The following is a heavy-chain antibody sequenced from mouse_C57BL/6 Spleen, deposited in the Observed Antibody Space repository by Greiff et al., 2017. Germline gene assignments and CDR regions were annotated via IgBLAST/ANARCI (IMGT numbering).Heavy chain of an antibody. D-gene: IGHD2-2*01. Sequence: VMLVESGPGLVQPSQSLSITCTVSGFSLTSYGVHWVRQSPGKGLEWLGVIWSGGSTDYNAAFISRLSISKDNSKSHVFFKMNSLQADDTAIYYCARHGYDRAWFAYWGQGTLVTVSA. CDR3: ARHGYDRAWFAY. V-gene: IGHV2-2*01. J-gene: IGHJ3*01. CDR2: IWSGGST. CDR1: GFSLTSYG.